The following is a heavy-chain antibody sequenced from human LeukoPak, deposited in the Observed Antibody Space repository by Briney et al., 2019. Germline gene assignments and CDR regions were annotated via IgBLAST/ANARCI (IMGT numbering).Heavy chain of an antibody. CDR2: ISYYGSNK. J-gene: IGHJ4*02. CDR3: ARDNYDILGEYRALFDY. CDR1: GFTFSSYW. Sequence: GGSLRLSCAASGFTFSSYWMNWARQAPGKGLEWVAVISYYGSNKYYADSVKGRFTISRDNSKNTLYLQMNSLRAEDTAVYYCARDNYDILGEYRALFDYWGQGTLVTVSS. D-gene: IGHD3-9*01. V-gene: IGHV3-30*03.